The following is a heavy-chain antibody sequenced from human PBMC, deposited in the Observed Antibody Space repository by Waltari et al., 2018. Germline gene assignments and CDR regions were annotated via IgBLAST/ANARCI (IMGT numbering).Heavy chain of an antibody. CDR2: ISGGSDYI. Sequence: EVQLLESGGGLVQPGGSLRLSCAASGFTFSSYGMGWVRQAPGKGPEWVSAISGGSDYIYYADSVRGRFTISRDNSKNTLYLQMSSLKAEDTAVYYCAKGGVVTAWDEYWGQGTLVTVSS. CDR1: GFTFSSYG. D-gene: IGHD2-21*02. J-gene: IGHJ4*02. V-gene: IGHV3-23*01. CDR3: AKGGVVTAWDEY.